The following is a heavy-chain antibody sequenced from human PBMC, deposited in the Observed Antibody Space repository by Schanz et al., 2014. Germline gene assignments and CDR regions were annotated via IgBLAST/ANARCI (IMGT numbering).Heavy chain of an antibody. Sequence: QLQMQESGPGLVKPSETLSLTCSVSGDSISSTSYYWGWIRQPPGKGLEWIGGIYYSGSTYYNASLKSRVPIPVDTSKTQFSLKLTSVTAADSAVYYCARLWGGWRIPDYWGQGTLVTVSS. V-gene: IGHV4-39*01. CDR3: ARLWGGWRIPDY. D-gene: IGHD6-19*01. J-gene: IGHJ4*02. CDR2: IYYSGST. CDR1: GDSISSTSYY.